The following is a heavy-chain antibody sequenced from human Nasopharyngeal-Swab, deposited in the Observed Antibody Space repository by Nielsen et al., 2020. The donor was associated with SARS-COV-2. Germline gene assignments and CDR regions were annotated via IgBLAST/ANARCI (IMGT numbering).Heavy chain of an antibody. CDR2: INPSGGST. CDR3: ARDVLGDYAMDV. D-gene: IGHD3-16*01. CDR1: GYTFTNYY. Sequence: ASVKVSCKASGYTFTNYYMHWVRQAPGQGLEWMGMINPSGGSTSFAQKFQGRVTMTRDTSTSTVYMELSSLRSEDTAVYYCARDVLGDYAMDVWGQGTTVTVSS. V-gene: IGHV1-46*01. J-gene: IGHJ6*02.